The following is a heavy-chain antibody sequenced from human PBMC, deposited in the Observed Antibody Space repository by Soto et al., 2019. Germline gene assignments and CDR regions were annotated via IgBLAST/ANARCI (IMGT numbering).Heavy chain of an antibody. D-gene: IGHD2-2*01. J-gene: IGHJ6*03. V-gene: IGHV1-69*08. CDR1: GGTFSSYT. CDR2: IIPILGIA. CDR3: AREDRNCSSTSCYAANYYYYYMDV. Sequence: QVQLVQSGAEVKKPGSSVKVSCKASGGTFSSYTISWVRQAPGQGLEWMGRIIPILGIANYAQKFQGRVKITADKSTSTAYMELSRLRSEDAAVYYCAREDRNCSSTSCYAANYYYYYMDVWGKGTTVTVSS.